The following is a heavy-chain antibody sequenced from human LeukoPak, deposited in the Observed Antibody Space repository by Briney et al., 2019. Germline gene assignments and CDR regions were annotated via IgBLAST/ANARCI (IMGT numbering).Heavy chain of an antibody. J-gene: IGHJ4*02. V-gene: IGHV3-43D*04. Sequence: PGGSLRLSCAASGFTFDDYAMHWVRQAPGEGLEWVSLISWDGGRTYYADSVKGRFTISRDNSKNSLYLQMNSLRAEDTALYYCAKDMDYYGSGINYWGQGTLVTVSS. D-gene: IGHD3-10*01. CDR2: ISWDGGRT. CDR3: AKDMDYYGSGINY. CDR1: GFTFDDYA.